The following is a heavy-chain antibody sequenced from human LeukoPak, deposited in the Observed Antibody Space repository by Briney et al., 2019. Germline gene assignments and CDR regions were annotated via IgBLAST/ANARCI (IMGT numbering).Heavy chain of an antibody. Sequence: GRSLRLSCAASGFTFSSYGMHWVRQAPGKGLEWVAVISYDGSNKYYADSVKGRFTISRDNSKNTLYLQMNSLRAEDTAVYYCAKGWQWLSSFWGQGTLVTVSS. CDR2: ISYDGSNK. J-gene: IGHJ4*02. D-gene: IGHD6-19*01. V-gene: IGHV3-30*18. CDR3: AKGWQWLSSF. CDR1: GFTFSSYG.